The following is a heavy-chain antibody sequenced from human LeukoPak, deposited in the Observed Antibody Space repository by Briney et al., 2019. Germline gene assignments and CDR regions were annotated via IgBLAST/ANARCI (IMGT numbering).Heavy chain of an antibody. D-gene: IGHD5-18*01. CDR3: TRAEYSFGHCDY. Sequence: PSETLSLSCAVYGGSFSDYYWTWIRQTPGKGLEWIGEINHSGTSNYNPSLKSRVTITVDTSKYQFSLNLRSVTAADTAVYYCTRAEYSFGHCDYWGQGTLVTISS. J-gene: IGHJ4*02. V-gene: IGHV4-34*01. CDR1: GGSFSDYY. CDR2: INHSGTS.